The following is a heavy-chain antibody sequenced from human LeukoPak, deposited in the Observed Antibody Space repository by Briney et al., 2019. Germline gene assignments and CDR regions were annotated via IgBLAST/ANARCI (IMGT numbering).Heavy chain of an antibody. CDR3: AKDRSLVPAALNY. CDR2: ISGSGDTT. Sequence: GGSLRLSCAASGFNFSSYAMTWVRQAPGKGLECVSGISGSGDTTYYADSVKGRFTISRDNSKNTLYLQMNSLRAEDTALYYCAKDRSLVPAALNYWGQGTPVTVSS. D-gene: IGHD2-2*01. J-gene: IGHJ4*02. V-gene: IGHV3-23*01. CDR1: GFNFSSYA.